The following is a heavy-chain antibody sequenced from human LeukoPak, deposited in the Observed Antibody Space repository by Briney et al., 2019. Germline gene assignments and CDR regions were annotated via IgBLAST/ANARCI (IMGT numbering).Heavy chain of an antibody. CDR2: INPNSGGT. J-gene: IGHJ4*02. D-gene: IGHD6-19*01. V-gene: IGHV1-2*02. Sequence: WASVNVSCKASGYTFTGYYMHWVQQAPGQGLDGMGWINPNSGGTNYAQKFQGRVTMTRDTSISTAYMELSRLRSDDTAVYYCASSLFGSGSDYWGQGTLVTVSS. CDR1: GYTFTGYY. CDR3: ASSLFGSGSDY.